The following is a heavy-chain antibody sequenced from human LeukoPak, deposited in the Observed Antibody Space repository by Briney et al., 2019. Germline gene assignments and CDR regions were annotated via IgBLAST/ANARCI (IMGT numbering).Heavy chain of an antibody. CDR3: ASRIATAGSVDY. V-gene: IGHV3-30-3*01. D-gene: IGHD6-13*01. J-gene: IGHJ4*02. CDR2: ISYDGSNK. Sequence: GSLRLSCAASGFTFSSYAMHWVRQAPGKGLEWVAVISYDGSNKYYADSVKGRFTISRDNSKNTLYLQMNSLRAEDTAVYYCASRIATAGSVDYWGQGTLVTVSS. CDR1: GFTFSSYA.